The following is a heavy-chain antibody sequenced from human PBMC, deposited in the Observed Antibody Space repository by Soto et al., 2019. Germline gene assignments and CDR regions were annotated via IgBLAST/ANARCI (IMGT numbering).Heavy chain of an antibody. Sequence: ASVKVSCKASGGTFSSYAISWVRQAPGQGLEWMGGIIPIFGTANYAQKFQGRVTITADKSTSTAYMELSSLRSEDTAVYYCARRWAVVVPFDYWGQGTLVTVSS. J-gene: IGHJ4*02. CDR1: GGTFSSYA. D-gene: IGHD2-15*01. CDR2: IIPIFGTA. CDR3: ARRWAVVVPFDY. V-gene: IGHV1-69*06.